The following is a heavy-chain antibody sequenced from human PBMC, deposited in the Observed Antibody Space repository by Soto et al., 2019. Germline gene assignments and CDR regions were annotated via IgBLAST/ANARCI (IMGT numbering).Heavy chain of an antibody. D-gene: IGHD3-10*01. CDR3: ARALHGSGSYPTSYYYYMDV. CDR1: GFTFSSYD. V-gene: IGHV3-13*01. Sequence: PGGSLRLSCAASGFTFSSYDMHWVRQATGKGLEWVSAIGTAGDTYYPGSVKGRFTISRENAKNSLYLQMNSLRAGDTAVYYCARALHGSGSYPTSYYYYMDVWGKGTTVTVSS. J-gene: IGHJ6*03. CDR2: IGTAGDT.